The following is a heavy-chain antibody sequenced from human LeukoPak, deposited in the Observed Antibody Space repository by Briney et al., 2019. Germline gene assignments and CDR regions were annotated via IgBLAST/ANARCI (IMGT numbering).Heavy chain of an antibody. Sequence: GSLRLSCAASGFTFSSYAMYWVRQAPGKGLEWVSGIFGSGGSTHYADSVKGRFTISRDNFKNTVYLQMNSLRAEDTAVYYCAKTTTGYSSGRFPGWPVDYWGQGTLVTVSS. CDR1: GFTFSSYA. CDR3: AKTTTGYSSGRFPGWPVDY. V-gene: IGHV3-23*01. CDR2: IFGSGGST. D-gene: IGHD6-19*01. J-gene: IGHJ4*02.